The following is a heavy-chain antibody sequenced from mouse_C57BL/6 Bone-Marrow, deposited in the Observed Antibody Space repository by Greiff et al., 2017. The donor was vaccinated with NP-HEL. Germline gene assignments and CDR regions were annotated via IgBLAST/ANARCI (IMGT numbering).Heavy chain of an antibody. Sequence: VQLQQPGAELVMPGASVKLSCKASGYTFTSYWMHWVKQSPGQGLEWIGEIDPSDSYTNYNQKFKGKSTLTVDKSSSTAYMQLSSLTSEDSAVYYCAREKKYYGSRDAMDYWGQGNAVTVSS. D-gene: IGHD1-1*01. V-gene: IGHV1-69*01. CDR3: AREKKYYGSRDAMDY. CDR2: IDPSDSYT. J-gene: IGHJ4*01. CDR1: GYTFTSYW.